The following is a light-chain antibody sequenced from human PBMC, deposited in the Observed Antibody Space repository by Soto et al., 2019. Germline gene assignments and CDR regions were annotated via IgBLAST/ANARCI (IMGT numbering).Light chain of an antibody. CDR3: QHYNYWPYT. CDR2: GAS. Sequence: IVMTQSPATLSVSPGERATLSCRASQSVSSYLAWYQQKPGQAPRLLIYGASTRATDIPARFSGSGSGSEFTLTISSLQSEDFAVYYCQHYNYWPYTSGQGTKVDIK. CDR1: QSVSSY. J-gene: IGKJ2*01. V-gene: IGKV3-15*01.